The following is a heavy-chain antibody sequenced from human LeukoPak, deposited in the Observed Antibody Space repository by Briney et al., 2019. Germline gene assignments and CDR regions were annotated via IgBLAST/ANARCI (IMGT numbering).Heavy chain of an antibody. V-gene: IGHV3-33*01. CDR2: IWYDGSNK. CDR1: GFTFSSYG. J-gene: IGHJ4*02. Sequence: GGSLRLSCAASGFTFSSYGMHWVRQAPGKGLEWVAVIWYDGSNKYYADSVKGRFTISRDNSKNTLYLQMNSLRAEDTAVYYCARPRYYYDSSGGLDYWGQGTLVTVSS. CDR3: ARPRYYYDSSGGLDY. D-gene: IGHD3-22*01.